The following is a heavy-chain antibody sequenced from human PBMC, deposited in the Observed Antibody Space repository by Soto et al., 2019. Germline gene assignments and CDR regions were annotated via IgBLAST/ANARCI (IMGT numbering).Heavy chain of an antibody. CDR1: GGSISSGGYY. D-gene: IGHD2-15*01. J-gene: IGHJ6*03. CDR2: IYYSGST. Sequence: PSETLSLTCTVSGGSISSGGYYWSWIRQHPGKGLEWIGYIYYSGSTYYNPSLKSRVTISVDTSKNQFSLKLSSVTAADTAVYYCARDEHCSGGSCYSSNYYYMDVWGKGTTVTVSS. V-gene: IGHV4-31*03. CDR3: ARDEHCSGGSCYSSNYYYMDV.